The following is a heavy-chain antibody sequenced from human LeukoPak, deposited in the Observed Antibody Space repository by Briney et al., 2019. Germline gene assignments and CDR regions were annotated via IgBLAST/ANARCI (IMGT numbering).Heavy chain of an antibody. V-gene: IGHV1-18*01. CDR3: ARDLSAVAANKYFQH. Sequence: ASVKVSCKASGYTFTSYGISWVRQAPGQGLEWMGWISAYNGNTNYAQKLQGRVTMTTDTSTSTAYMELRSLRSDDTAVYYCARDLSAVAANKYFQHWGQGTLVTVSP. D-gene: IGHD6-19*01. CDR2: ISAYNGNT. J-gene: IGHJ1*01. CDR1: GYTFTSYG.